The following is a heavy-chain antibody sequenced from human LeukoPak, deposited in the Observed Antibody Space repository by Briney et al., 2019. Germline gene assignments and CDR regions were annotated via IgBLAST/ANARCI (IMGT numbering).Heavy chain of an antibody. J-gene: IGHJ6*02. CDR2: FDPEDGET. Sequence: ASVKVSCKVSGYTLTELSMHWVRQAPGKGLEWMGGFDPEDGETIYAQKFQGRVTMTEDTSTDTAYMELSGLRSEDTAVYYYASGPVEQWLETYYYYGMDVWGQGTTVTVSS. CDR3: ASGPVEQWLETYYYYGMDV. CDR1: GYTLTELS. V-gene: IGHV1-24*01. D-gene: IGHD6-19*01.